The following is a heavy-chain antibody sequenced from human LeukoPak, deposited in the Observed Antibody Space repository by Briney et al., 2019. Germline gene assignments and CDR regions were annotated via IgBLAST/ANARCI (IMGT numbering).Heavy chain of an antibody. D-gene: IGHD4-23*01. CDR3: ARSSTVVTSYYYYYGMDV. CDR1: GYTFTGYY. Sequence: ASVKVSCKASGYTFTGYYMHWVRQAPGQGLEWVGWINPNSGGTNYAQKFLGRVTMTRDTSISTAYMELSRLRSDDTAVYYCARSSTVVTSYYYYYGMDVWGQGTTVTVSS. V-gene: IGHV1-2*02. J-gene: IGHJ6*02. CDR2: INPNSGGT.